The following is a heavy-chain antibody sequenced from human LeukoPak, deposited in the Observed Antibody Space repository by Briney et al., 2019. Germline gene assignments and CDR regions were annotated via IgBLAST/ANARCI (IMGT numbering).Heavy chain of an antibody. Sequence: SRKPCGGTISTHAINWVRQAPGQGLEWMGRIIPILSETNYAPKFRGRFKITADESTNTAYMELSSLKPEDTAVYFCAKVRGSDAFNLWGQGT. CDR2: IIPILSET. CDR1: GGTISTHA. CDR3: AKVRGSDAFNL. J-gene: IGHJ3*01. D-gene: IGHD3-10*01. V-gene: IGHV1-69*11.